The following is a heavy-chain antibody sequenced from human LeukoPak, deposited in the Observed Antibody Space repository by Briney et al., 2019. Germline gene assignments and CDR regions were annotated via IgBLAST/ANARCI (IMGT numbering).Heavy chain of an antibody. CDR1: GGSISSSSYY. CDR3: AQLSGSTYSGYGPTYYYYYYMDV. D-gene: IGHD5-12*01. V-gene: IGHV4-39*01. J-gene: IGHJ6*03. Sequence: SETLSLTCTISGGSISSSSYYWGWIRQPPGKGLEWIVSIYYSGSTYYNPSLKSRVTISVDTSKNQFSLKLSSVTAADTAVYYCAQLSGSTYSGYGPTYYYYYYMDVWGKGTTVTVSS. CDR2: IYYSGST.